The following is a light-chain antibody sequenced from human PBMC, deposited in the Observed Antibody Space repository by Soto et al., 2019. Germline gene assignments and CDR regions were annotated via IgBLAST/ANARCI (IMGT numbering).Light chain of an antibody. CDR1: QSIRAY. Sequence: DIQMTQSPSSLSASVGDTVTISCRASQSIRAYLNWYQHKPGKAPKLLIYGATSLHSGVPSRFSGSGSGTDFSLTISSLQPEDFATYSCQQTFSVTPLTFGGGTKVDIK. CDR2: GAT. J-gene: IGKJ4*01. V-gene: IGKV1-39*01. CDR3: QQTFSVTPLT.